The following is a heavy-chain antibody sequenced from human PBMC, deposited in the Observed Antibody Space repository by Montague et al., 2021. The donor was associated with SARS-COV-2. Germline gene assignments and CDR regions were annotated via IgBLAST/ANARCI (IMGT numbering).Heavy chain of an antibody. CDR1: GFTFSSYE. J-gene: IGHJ3*02. CDR3: ARAPRRHYYDSTGFDAFDI. Sequence: SLRLSCAASGFTFSSYEMNWVRQAPGKGLEWVSYISPSGRTIYYADSGKGRFTISRDNAKNSLSLQMNSPRAEDTAVYYCARAPRRHYYDSTGFDAFDIWGQGTMVTVSS. D-gene: IGHD3-22*01. V-gene: IGHV3-48*03. CDR2: ISPSGRTI.